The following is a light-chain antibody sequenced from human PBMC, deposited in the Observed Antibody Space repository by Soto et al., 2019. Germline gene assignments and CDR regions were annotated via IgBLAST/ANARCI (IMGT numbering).Light chain of an antibody. Sequence: AIQMTQSPSSLSASVGDRVTITCRASQGIRNDLGWYRQKPGKAPKLLIYAASSLQSGVPSRFAGSGSGTDFTLTISSLQPEDFATYYCLQDYNYPPTFGGGTKVDIK. CDR3: LQDYNYPPT. CDR1: QGIRND. V-gene: IGKV1-6*01. J-gene: IGKJ4*01. CDR2: AAS.